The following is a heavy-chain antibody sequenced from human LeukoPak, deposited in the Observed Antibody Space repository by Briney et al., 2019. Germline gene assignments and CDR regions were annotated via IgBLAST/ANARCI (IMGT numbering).Heavy chain of an antibody. Sequence: SETLSLTCAVYGGSFSGYYWSWIRQPPGKGLEWIGEINHSGSTNYNPSLKSRVTISVDTSKNQFSLKLSSVTAADTAVYYCARVARAAAGTFDYWGQGTLVTVSS. J-gene: IGHJ4*02. CDR3: ARVARAAAGTFDY. CDR1: GGSFSGYY. D-gene: IGHD6-13*01. CDR2: INHSGST. V-gene: IGHV4-34*01.